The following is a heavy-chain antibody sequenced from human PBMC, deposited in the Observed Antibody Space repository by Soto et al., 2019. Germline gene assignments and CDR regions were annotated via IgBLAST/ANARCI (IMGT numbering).Heavy chain of an antibody. CDR1: GFTFSSYS. D-gene: IGHD3-10*01. Sequence: GGSLRLSCAASGFTFSSYSMNWVRQAPGKGLEWVSSISSSSSYIYYADSVKGRFTISRDDAKNSLYLQMNSLRAEDTAVYYCARDLIMPLDWFDPWGQGTLVTVSS. CDR2: ISSSSSYI. J-gene: IGHJ5*02. CDR3: ARDLIMPLDWFDP. V-gene: IGHV3-21*01.